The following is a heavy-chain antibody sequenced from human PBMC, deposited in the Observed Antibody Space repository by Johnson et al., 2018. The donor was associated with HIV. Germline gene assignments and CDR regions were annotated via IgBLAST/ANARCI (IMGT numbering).Heavy chain of an antibody. CDR2: ISYDGSNK. J-gene: IGHJ3*02. CDR1: GFTFSSYA. Sequence: VQLVESGGGVVQPGRSLTLSCAASGFTFSSYAMHWVRQAPGKGLEWVAVISYDGSNKYHAGSVKGRFSISRDNSKNTLYLQMNSLRSEDTALYYCARVRVKRVSSSSWYGGAFDIWGLGTMVTVSS. CDR3: ARVRVKRVSSSSWYGGAFDI. D-gene: IGHD6-13*01. V-gene: IGHV3-30-3*01.